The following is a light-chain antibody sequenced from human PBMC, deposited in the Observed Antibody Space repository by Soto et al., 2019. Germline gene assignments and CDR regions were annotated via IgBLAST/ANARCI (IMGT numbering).Light chain of an antibody. V-gene: IGKV4-1*01. CDR1: QSVLYSSNNKNY. CDR2: WAS. J-gene: IGKJ2*01. CDR3: QLYESTPPT. Sequence: DIVMTQSPDSLAVSLGERATINCKSSQSVLYSSNNKNYLAWYQQRPGQPPKLLIYWASTRESGVPDRFSGSGSGTDFTLTITSLQAAAVAVYYCQLYESTPPTFGQGTKLEIK.